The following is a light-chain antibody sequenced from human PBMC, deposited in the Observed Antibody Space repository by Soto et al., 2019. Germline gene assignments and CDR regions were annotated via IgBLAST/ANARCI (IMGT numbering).Light chain of an antibody. CDR1: ISDIGAYIY. V-gene: IGLV2-8*01. CDR2: EVS. CDR3: SSYAGSNNFV. Sequence: QSVLTQPPSSSGSPGQSVTISCTGTISDIGAYIYVSWYQQHPGKAPKLMISEVSRRPSGVPERFSGSKSGNTASLTVSGLQADDEAHYYCSSYAGSNNFVFGTGTKVTV. J-gene: IGLJ1*01.